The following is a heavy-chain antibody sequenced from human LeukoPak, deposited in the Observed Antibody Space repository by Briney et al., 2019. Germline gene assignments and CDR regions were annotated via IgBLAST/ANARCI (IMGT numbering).Heavy chain of an antibody. CDR3: AREVAGPSYGMDV. V-gene: IGHV3-21*01. J-gene: IGHJ6*02. Sequence: GGSLRLSCAASGFTFSSYSMNWVRQAPGKGLEWVSSISSSSSYIYYAGSVKGRFTISRDNAKNSLYLQMNSLRAEDTAVYYCAREVAGPSYGMDVWGQGTTVTVSS. CDR1: GFTFSSYS. D-gene: IGHD2-15*01. CDR2: ISSSSSYI.